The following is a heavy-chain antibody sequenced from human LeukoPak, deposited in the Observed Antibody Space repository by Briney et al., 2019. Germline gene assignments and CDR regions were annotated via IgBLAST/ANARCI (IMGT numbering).Heavy chain of an antibody. D-gene: IGHD2-2*01. CDR2: INHSGST. CDR3: ARHSLIGYCSSTSCYAGWFDP. J-gene: IGHJ5*02. Sequence: SETLSLTCGVYGGSLSGYYWSWIRQPPGKGLEWIGEINHSGSTNYNPSLKSRVTISVDTSKNQFSLKLSSVTAADTAVYYCARHSLIGYCSSTSCYAGWFDPWGQGTLVTVSS. CDR1: GGSLSGYY. V-gene: IGHV4-34*01.